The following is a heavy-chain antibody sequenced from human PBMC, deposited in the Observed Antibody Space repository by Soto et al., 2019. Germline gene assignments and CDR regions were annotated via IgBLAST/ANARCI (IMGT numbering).Heavy chain of an antibody. D-gene: IGHD6-19*01. CDR2: ISYDGSNK. CDR1: GFTFSSFN. J-gene: IGHJ4*02. Sequence: QVQLLESGGGVVQPGRSLRVSCAASGFTFSSFNMHWVRQAPGKGLEWVALISYDGSNKYVDSVKGRFTISRDNSKNTLYLQMNSLRAEDTAVHYCARTTTVAGTPEFDYWGQGTLVTVSS. CDR3: ARTTTVAGTPEFDY. V-gene: IGHV3-30-3*01.